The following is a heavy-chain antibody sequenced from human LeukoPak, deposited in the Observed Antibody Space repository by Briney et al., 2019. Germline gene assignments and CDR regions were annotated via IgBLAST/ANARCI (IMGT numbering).Heavy chain of an antibody. J-gene: IGHJ4*02. D-gene: IGHD2-2*03. CDR3: ARLDIVLVPATEYYFDY. CDR1: GYSFTNYW. Sequence: GESLKISCKGSGYSFTNYWIGWVRRMPGKGLEWMGIIYPGDSHTRYSPSFQGQVTISADRSISTAYLQWSSLKASDTAMYYCARLDIVLVPATEYYFDYWGQGTLVTVSS. V-gene: IGHV5-51*01. CDR2: IYPGDSHT.